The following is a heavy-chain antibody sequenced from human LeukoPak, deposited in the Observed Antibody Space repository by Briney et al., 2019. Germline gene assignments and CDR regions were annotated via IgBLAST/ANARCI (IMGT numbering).Heavy chain of an antibody. CDR3: AREYRSKQLAFDP. CDR2: INHSGST. CDR1: GGSFSGYY. Sequence: SETLSLTCAVYGGSFSGYYWSWIRQPPGKGLEWIGEINHSGSTNYNPSLKSRVTISVDTSKNQFSLKLSSVTAADTAVYYCAREYRSKQLAFDPWGQGTLVTVSS. J-gene: IGHJ5*02. V-gene: IGHV4-34*01. D-gene: IGHD6-13*01.